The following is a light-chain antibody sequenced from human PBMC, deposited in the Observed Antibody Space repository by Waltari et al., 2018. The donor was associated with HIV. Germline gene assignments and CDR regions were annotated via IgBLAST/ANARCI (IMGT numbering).Light chain of an antibody. V-gene: IGLV3-21*02. CDR2: DDS. CDR1: NIGGES. Sequence: SYVLTQPPSVSVAPGQTARITCGGNNIGGESVHWYQQKPGQAPVLVVYDDSDRPSGIPERFSGSNAGNTATLTISRVEAGDEADYYCQVWDISGDHVVFGGGTILTVL. CDR3: QVWDISGDHVV. J-gene: IGLJ2*01.